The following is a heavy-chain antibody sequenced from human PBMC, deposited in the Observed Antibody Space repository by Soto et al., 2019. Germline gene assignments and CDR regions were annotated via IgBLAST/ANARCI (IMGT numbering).Heavy chain of an antibody. J-gene: IGHJ4*02. Sequence: QVQLQQWGAGLLKPSETLSLTCAVYGGSFGGYYWSWIRQPPGKGLEWIGEINHSGSTNYNPSLKSRVTISVDTSKNQFSLKLSSVTAADTAVYYCARVPPHYGGNSPFDYWGQGTLVTVSS. CDR1: GGSFGGYY. D-gene: IGHD4-17*01. CDR3: ARVPPHYGGNSPFDY. CDR2: INHSGST. V-gene: IGHV4-34*01.